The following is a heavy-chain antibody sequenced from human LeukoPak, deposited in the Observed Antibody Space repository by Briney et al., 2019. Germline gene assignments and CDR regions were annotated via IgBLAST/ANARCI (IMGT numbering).Heavy chain of an antibody. Sequence: GGSLRLSCAASGFTVSSNYMSWVRQAPGKGLEWVSVIYSGGSTYYTDSVKGRFTISRDNSKNTLYLQMNSLRAEDTAVYYCARRAGEYSHPYDYWGQGTLVTVSS. CDR1: GFTVSSNY. CDR2: IYSGGST. J-gene: IGHJ4*02. V-gene: IGHV3-66*04. D-gene: IGHD4-17*01. CDR3: ARRAGEYSHPYDY.